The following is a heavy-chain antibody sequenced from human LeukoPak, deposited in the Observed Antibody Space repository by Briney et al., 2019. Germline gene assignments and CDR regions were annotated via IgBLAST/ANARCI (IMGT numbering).Heavy chain of an antibody. V-gene: IGHV4-59*01. Sequence: SETLSLTCSVSGSSMNLYSWNWIRQSPGKGLEWIAYMYYSGTTNYNPSLENRAAISLDLSRHQFSLRLSSVTAADTAVYYCARGYSKYGDYWGQGALVTVSS. CDR2: MYYSGTT. D-gene: IGHD4-11*01. J-gene: IGHJ4*02. CDR3: ARGYSKYGDY. CDR1: GSSMNLYS.